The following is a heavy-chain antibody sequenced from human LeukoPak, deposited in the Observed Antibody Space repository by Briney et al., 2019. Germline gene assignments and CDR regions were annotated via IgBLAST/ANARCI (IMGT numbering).Heavy chain of an antibody. Sequence: GGFLRLSCAASGFTFSSYSMSWVRQAPGKGLEWVSVIYSGGSTYYADSVKGRFTISRDNSKNTLYLQMNSLRAEDTAVYYCARDLDYYDSSGYYYLFDYWGQGTLVTVSS. CDR1: GFTFSSYS. D-gene: IGHD3-22*01. CDR2: IYSGGST. CDR3: ARDLDYYDSSGYYYLFDY. V-gene: IGHV3-66*01. J-gene: IGHJ4*02.